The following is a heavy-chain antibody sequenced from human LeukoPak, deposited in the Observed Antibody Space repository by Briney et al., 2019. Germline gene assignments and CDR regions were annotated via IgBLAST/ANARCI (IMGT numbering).Heavy chain of an antibody. CDR3: ARIPCSSTSCSIDY. CDR1: GFTFSVYG. Sequence: PGRSLRLSCATSGFTFSVYGMHWVRQAPGKGLEWVALLSGDETYIDYTDSVKGRFTISRDTSKNTLFLQMNSLRAEDTAVYYCARIPCSSTSCSIDYWGQGTLVTVSS. CDR2: LSGDETYI. D-gene: IGHD2-2*01. V-gene: IGHV3-30*03. J-gene: IGHJ4*02.